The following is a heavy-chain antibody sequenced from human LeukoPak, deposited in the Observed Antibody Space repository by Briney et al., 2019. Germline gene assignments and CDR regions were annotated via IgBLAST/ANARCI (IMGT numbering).Heavy chain of an antibody. J-gene: IGHJ4*02. Sequence: GGSLGLSCAASGFTFSTYEMNWVRQAPGKGLEGVSYISTSGSTIYYVDSVKGRFTISRDNAKNSLSLQMNSLRAEDTAVYYCARAYYDSSGYYDTIDYWGQGTLVTVSS. V-gene: IGHV3-48*03. CDR2: ISTSGSTI. CDR1: GFTFSTYE. CDR3: ARAYYDSSGYYDTIDY. D-gene: IGHD3-22*01.